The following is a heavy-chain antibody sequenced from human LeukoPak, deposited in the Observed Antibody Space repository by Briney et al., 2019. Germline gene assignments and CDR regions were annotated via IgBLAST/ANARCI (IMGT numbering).Heavy chain of an antibody. CDR2: IYTSGST. CDR3: ARMKESRYYGSGSYRDY. Sequence: SETLSLTCTVSGGSISSGSYYWSWIRQPAGKGLEWIGRIYTSGSTNYNPSLKSRVTISVDTSKNQFSLKLSSVTAADTAVYYCARMKESRYYGSGSYRDYWGQGTLVTVSS. D-gene: IGHD3-10*01. CDR1: GGSISSGSYY. V-gene: IGHV4-61*02. J-gene: IGHJ4*02.